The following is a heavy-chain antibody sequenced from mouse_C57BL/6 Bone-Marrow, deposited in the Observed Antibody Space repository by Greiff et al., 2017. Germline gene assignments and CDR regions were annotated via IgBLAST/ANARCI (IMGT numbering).Heavy chain of an antibody. V-gene: IGHV1-80*01. D-gene: IGHD2-4*01. Sequence: VQLQQSGAELVKPGASVKISCKASGYAFSGYGMNWVKQRPGRGLEWIGQIYPGDGDTNYNGKFKGKATLTADKSSSTAYMQLSSLTSEDTAVYYCTTERLRRGPFAYWGQGTLVTVSA. CDR2: IYPGDGDT. CDR1: GYAFSGYG. J-gene: IGHJ3*01. CDR3: TTERLRRGPFAY.